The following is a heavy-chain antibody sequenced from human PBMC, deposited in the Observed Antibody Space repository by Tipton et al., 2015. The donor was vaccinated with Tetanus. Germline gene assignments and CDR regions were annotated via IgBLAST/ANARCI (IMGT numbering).Heavy chain of an antibody. D-gene: IGHD3-16*02. CDR2: INHSGST. Sequence: TLSLTCAVYGGSFSGYYWSWIRQPPGKGLEWIGEINHSGSTNYNPSLKSRVTISVDTSKNQFSLKLSSVTAADTAVYYCARGDYVWGSYRYTIFDYWGQGTLVTVSS. J-gene: IGHJ4*02. V-gene: IGHV4-34*01. CDR3: ARGDYVWGSYRYTIFDY. CDR1: GGSFSGYY.